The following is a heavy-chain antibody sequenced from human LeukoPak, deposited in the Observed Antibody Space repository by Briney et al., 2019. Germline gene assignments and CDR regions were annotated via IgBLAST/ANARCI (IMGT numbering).Heavy chain of an antibody. CDR2: ISSRSSYI. Sequence: GGTLRLSCAATGFTFSSYNMKCVREAPVKRLEWVSSISSRSSYIFYADSVKGRFTISRDNAKKSLYLQMNSLRAEDTAVYYCASGVNYFDYWGQGTLVTVSS. D-gene: IGHD3-3*01. V-gene: IGHV3-21*01. CDR1: GFTFSSYN. J-gene: IGHJ4*02. CDR3: ASGVNYFDY.